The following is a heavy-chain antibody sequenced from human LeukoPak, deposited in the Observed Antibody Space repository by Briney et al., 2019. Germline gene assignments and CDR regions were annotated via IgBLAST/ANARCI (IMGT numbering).Heavy chain of an antibody. Sequence: GASVKVSCKASGYTFTSYDISWVRQAPGQGLEWVGWISTYNSNTNYAQKLQGRVSMTTDTSTNTAYMGLRSLRSDDTAVYYCARALRRINFGGANFYYWGQGTLVTVSS. J-gene: IGHJ4*02. CDR2: ISTYNSNT. CDR1: GYTFTSYD. CDR3: ARALRRINFGGANFYY. V-gene: IGHV1-18*01. D-gene: IGHD3-16*01.